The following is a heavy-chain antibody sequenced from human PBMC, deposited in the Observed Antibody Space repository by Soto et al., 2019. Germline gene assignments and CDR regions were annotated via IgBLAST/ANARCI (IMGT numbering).Heavy chain of an antibody. CDR1: DFTFSIYT. V-gene: IGHV3-48*02. CDR3: ARDIIVMSRTGVDV. D-gene: IGHD2-21*01. J-gene: IGHJ6*02. CDR2: SNSGSGTT. Sequence: EEQLVESGGGLVRPGGSLRLSCAASDFTFSIYTMNWVRQAPGKGLEWLAYSNSGSGTTHYADSVKGRFTISRDAAQKALFLQMSNLIDEDTAVYYWARDIIVMSRTGVDVWGHGTTVTVSS.